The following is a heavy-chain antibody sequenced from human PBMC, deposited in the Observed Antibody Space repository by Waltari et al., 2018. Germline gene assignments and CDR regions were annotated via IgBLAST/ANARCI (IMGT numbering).Heavy chain of an antibody. V-gene: IGHV3-7*01. CDR2: IKQDGSEK. D-gene: IGHD2-2*01. J-gene: IGHJ6*03. CDR3: ARESQLLSYYYYMDV. Sequence: EVQLVESGGGLVQPGGSLRLSCAASGFTFSSYWMSWVRQAPGKGLEWVANIKQDGSEKYYVYSVKGRFTIARDNAKNSLYLQMNSLRAEDTAVYYCARESQLLSYYYYMDVWGKGTTVTVSS. CDR1: GFTFSSYW.